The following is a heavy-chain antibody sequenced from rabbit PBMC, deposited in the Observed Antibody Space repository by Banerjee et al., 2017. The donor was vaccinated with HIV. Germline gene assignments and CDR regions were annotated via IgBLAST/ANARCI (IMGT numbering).Heavy chain of an antibody. J-gene: IGHJ4*01. V-gene: IGHV1S40*01. CDR2: IYVGSSGTT. D-gene: IGHD4-2*01. CDR3: AXAGSNPANYFNL. Sequence: QSLEESGGDLVKPGASLTLTCTASGFSFSSSYWICWVRQAPGKGLEWIACIYVGSSGTTYYASWAKGRFTISKTSSTTVTLQMTSLTAXDTATYFCAXAGSNPANYFNLWGPGTLVTVS. CDR1: GFSFSSSYW.